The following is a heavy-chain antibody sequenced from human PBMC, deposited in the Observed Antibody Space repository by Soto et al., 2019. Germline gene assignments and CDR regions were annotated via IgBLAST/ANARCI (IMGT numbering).Heavy chain of an antibody. CDR3: AKRAYGSGETPRWFDS. D-gene: IGHD2-21*01. CDR2: ISGNAATT. V-gene: IGHV3-23*01. CDR1: GFTFRTYG. Sequence: EVQLLESGGGLVQPGGSLRLSCAASGFTFRTYGIHWVRQAPGNGLEWVSAISGNAATTYYADSVKGRFTISRDNSKNTLYLQINSLRAEDTAVYYCAKRAYGSGETPRWFDSWGQGTLVTVSS. J-gene: IGHJ5*01.